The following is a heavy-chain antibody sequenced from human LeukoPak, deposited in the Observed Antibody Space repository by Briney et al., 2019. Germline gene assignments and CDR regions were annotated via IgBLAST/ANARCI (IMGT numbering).Heavy chain of an antibody. Sequence: ASVKVSCKTSAYTFTNFRIHWVRQAPGQGLEWMGWINPNSGGTNYAQKFQGWVTMTRDTSISTAYMELSRLRSDDTAVYYCARAGVYGGNLYYFDYWGQGTLVTVSS. CDR2: INPNSGGT. J-gene: IGHJ4*02. D-gene: IGHD4-23*01. V-gene: IGHV1-2*04. CDR1: AYTFTNFR. CDR3: ARAGVYGGNLYYFDY.